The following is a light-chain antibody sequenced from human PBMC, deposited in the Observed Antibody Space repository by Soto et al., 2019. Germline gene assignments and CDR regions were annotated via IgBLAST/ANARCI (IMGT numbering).Light chain of an antibody. V-gene: IGKV3-20*01. Sequence: EIVMTQSPATLSVSPGERATFSCRASQSVSSHLAWYQQKPGQAPRLLIYGASSRATGIPHRFSGSGSGTDFTLTITRLEPEDFAVYYCQQYGSSPGGTFGQGTKVDIK. CDR1: QSVSSH. CDR3: QQYGSSPGGT. J-gene: IGKJ1*01. CDR2: GAS.